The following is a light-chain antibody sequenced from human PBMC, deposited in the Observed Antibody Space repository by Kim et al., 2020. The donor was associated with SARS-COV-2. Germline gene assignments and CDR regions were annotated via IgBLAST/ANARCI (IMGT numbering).Light chain of an antibody. Sequence: EIVMTQSPATLSVSPGERATLSCRASQSISSKLAWYQQKVGQAPRLLIYGTSTRATGIPVRFSGSGSGTEFTLTISSLQSEDFAVYYCPQYSNWPPLTFGGGTKVDIK. V-gene: IGKV3-15*01. CDR1: QSISSK. J-gene: IGKJ4*01. CDR2: GTS. CDR3: PQYSNWPPLT.